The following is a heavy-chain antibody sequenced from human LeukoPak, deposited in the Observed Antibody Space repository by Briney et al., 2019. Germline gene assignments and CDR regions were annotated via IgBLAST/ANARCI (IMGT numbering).Heavy chain of an antibody. J-gene: IGHJ4*02. CDR2: IWYDGSNK. Sequence: GGSLRLSCAASGFTFSSYGMHWVRQAPGKGLEWVAVIWYDGSNKYYADSVKGRFTISRDNSKNTLYLQMNSRRAEDTAVYYCARDGDGGKPSDYWGQGTLVTVSS. D-gene: IGHD4-23*01. V-gene: IGHV3-33*01. CDR3: ARDGDGGKPSDY. CDR1: GFTFSSYG.